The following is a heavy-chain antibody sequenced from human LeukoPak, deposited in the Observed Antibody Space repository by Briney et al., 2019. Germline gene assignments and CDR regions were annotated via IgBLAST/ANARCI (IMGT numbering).Heavy chain of an antibody. J-gene: IGHJ1*01. CDR1: GYTFTSYY. CDR3: ARESVVVVTAQAFQH. V-gene: IGHV1-46*01. D-gene: IGHD2-21*02. Sequence: ASVKVSCKASGYTFTSYYMHWVRQALGQGLEWMGIINPSGGSTSYAQKFQGRVTMTRDTSTSTVYMELSSLRSEDTAVYYCARESVVVVTAQAFQHWGQGTLVTVSS. CDR2: INPSGGST.